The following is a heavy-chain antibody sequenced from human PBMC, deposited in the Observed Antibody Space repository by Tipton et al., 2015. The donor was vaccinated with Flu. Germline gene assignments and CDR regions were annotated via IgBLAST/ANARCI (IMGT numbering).Heavy chain of an antibody. CDR1: GFILNDFY. CDR3: VRAIAAADSS. D-gene: IGHD6-13*01. J-gene: IGHJ4*02. CDR2: IKQDGSEK. Sequence: SLRLSCAASGFILNDFYMSWVRQAPGKGLEWVANIKQDGSEKYYVDSVKGRFTISRDNARDSPYLQMNSLRVEDTAVYYCVRAIAAADSSWGQGTLVTVSS. V-gene: IGHV3-7*01.